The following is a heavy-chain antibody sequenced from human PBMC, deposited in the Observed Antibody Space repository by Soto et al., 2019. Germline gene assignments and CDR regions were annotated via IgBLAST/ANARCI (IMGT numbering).Heavy chain of an antibody. CDR3: GRGRSGQIVVFY. V-gene: IGHV1-2*02. CDR1: GYTFTGHY. D-gene: IGHD1-26*01. CDR2: IGPETGAT. J-gene: IGHJ4*02. Sequence: ASVKVSCKASGYTFTGHYIHWVRQAPEQGPEWMGEIGPETGATRYAQKFQGRVTMTRDMSITTVYMELNNLSPDDTAVYYCGRGRSGQIVVFYWGQGTPVTVTS.